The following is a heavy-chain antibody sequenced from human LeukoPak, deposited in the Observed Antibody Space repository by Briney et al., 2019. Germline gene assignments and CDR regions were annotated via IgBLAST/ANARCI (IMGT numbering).Heavy chain of an antibody. Sequence: SETLSLTCAVYGGSFSGYYWSWIRQPPGKGLEWIGEINHSGSTNYNPSLKSRVTISVDTSKNQFSLKLSSVTAADTAVYYCARGHPRVHYYDNSGYYYPYWGQGTLVTVSS. CDR1: GGSFSGYY. D-gene: IGHD3-22*01. CDR3: ARGHPRVHYYDNSGYYYPY. CDR2: INHSGST. J-gene: IGHJ4*02. V-gene: IGHV4-34*01.